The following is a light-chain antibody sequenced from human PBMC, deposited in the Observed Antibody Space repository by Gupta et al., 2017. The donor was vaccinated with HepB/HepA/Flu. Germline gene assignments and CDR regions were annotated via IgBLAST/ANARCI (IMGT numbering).Light chain of an antibody. CDR3: QQPSSCRSLT. V-gene: IGKV3-11*01. CDR2: VAS. CDR1: QSISKY. Sequence: EIVVTQSPATLSLSPGERATPPCRASQSISKYLAWYQQKPGQAPRLLIYVASSRATAIPARFSGSGYGTDFSLTITSREPEDFSVYYCQQPSSCRSLTFGEGTKVDIK. J-gene: IGKJ4*01.